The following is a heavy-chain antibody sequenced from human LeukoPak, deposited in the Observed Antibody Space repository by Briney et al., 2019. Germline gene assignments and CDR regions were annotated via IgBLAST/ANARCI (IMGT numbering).Heavy chain of an antibody. Sequence: GSLRLSCAASGFTFSSSAMNWVRQAPGKGLEWLGSIYYSGSSSYNPSLKDRVSISVDRSKNQVSLLLTSVTAADTAIYYCARHLSETTVAHYFDFWGQGTLVPVSS. CDR3: ARHLSETTVAHYFDF. J-gene: IGHJ4*02. V-gene: IGHV4-39*01. CDR1: GFTFSSSA. CDR2: IYYSGSS. D-gene: IGHD1-1*01.